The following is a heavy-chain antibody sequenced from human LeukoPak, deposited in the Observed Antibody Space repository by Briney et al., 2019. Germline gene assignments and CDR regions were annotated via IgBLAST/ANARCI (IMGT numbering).Heavy chain of an antibody. J-gene: IGHJ3*02. D-gene: IGHD2-2*01. CDR2: IYHSGST. V-gene: IGHV4-38-2*01. Sequence: PSETLSLTCAVSGYSISSGYYWGWIRQPPGKGLEWIGSIYHSGSTYYNPSLKSRVTISVDTSKNQFSLELSSVTAADTAVYYCARRCSSTSCYGAFDIWGQGTMVTVSS. CDR1: GYSISSGYY. CDR3: ARRCSSTSCYGAFDI.